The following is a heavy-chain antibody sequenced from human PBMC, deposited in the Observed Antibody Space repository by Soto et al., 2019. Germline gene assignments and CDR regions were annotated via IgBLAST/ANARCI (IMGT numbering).Heavy chain of an antibody. CDR1: GGFVSSGSYY. J-gene: IGHJ3*02. Sequence: QVQLQQWGAGLLKPSETLSLTCAVCGGFVSSGSYYWSWIRQPPGKGLEWIGEMSHSSGTHFNPALKSRVTISVDTAKNQFSLKMSSVTAADTALYYCARVERGTATTVVDAFDIWGPGTMVTVSS. D-gene: IGHD1-1*01. V-gene: IGHV4-34*01. CDR3: ARVERGTATTVVDAFDI. CDR2: MSHSSGT.